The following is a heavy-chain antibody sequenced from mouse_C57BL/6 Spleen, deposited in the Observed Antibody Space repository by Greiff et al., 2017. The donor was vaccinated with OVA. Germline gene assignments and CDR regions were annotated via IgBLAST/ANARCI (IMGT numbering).Heavy chain of an antibody. Sequence: QVQLQQPGAELVKPGASVKLSCKASGYTFTSYWMHWVKQRPGRGLGWIGRIDPNSGGTKNNEKFKRKATLTGDKPSSTAYMQLSSLTSEDSAVYYCARGTNYYFDDWGQGTTLTVSS. CDR2: IDPNSGGT. J-gene: IGHJ2*01. V-gene: IGHV1-72*01. CDR1: GYTFTSYW. D-gene: IGHD5-5*01. CDR3: ARGTNYYFDD.